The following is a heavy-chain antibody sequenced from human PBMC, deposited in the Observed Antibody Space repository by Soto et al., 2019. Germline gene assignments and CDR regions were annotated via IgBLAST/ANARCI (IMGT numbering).Heavy chain of an antibody. CDR3: AKGGEGNVVVPAATDYYYYYYMDV. D-gene: IGHD2-2*01. CDR1: GFTFSSYA. Sequence: GGSLRLSCAASGFTFSSYAMSWVRQAPGKGLEWVSAISGSGGSTYYADSVKGRFTISRDNSKNTLYLQMNSLGAEDTAVYYCAKGGEGNVVVPAATDYYYYYYMDVWGKGTTVTVSS. CDR2: ISGSGGST. J-gene: IGHJ6*03. V-gene: IGHV3-23*01.